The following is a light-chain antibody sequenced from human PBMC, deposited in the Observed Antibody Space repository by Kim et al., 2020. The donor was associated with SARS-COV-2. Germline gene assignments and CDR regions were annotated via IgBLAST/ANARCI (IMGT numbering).Light chain of an antibody. V-gene: IGKV1-33*01. CDR3: QQYDNSL. CDR2: DAS. CDR1: QGTTNY. Sequence: LSAFVGDRVTITCQANQGTTNYLNWYQQKLGKAPKLLIYDASNLETGVPSRFRGSGSGTDFTFTIGGLQPEDVATYYCQQYDNSLFGGGTKVDIK. J-gene: IGKJ4*01.